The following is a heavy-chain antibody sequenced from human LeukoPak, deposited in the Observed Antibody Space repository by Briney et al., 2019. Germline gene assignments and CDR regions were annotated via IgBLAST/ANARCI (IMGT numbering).Heavy chain of an antibody. J-gene: IGHJ6*02. D-gene: IGHD3-22*01. V-gene: IGHV1-8*01. CDR2: MNPNSGNT. CDR3: ARLYYYDSSGNSYYYYYGMDV. CDR1: GYTFTSYD. Sequence: ASVKVSCKASGYTFTSYDINWVRQATGQGLEWMGWMNPNSGNTGYAQKFQGRVTMTRNTSISTAYMELSSLRSEDTAVYYCARLYYYDSSGNSYYYYYGMDVWGQGTTVTVSS.